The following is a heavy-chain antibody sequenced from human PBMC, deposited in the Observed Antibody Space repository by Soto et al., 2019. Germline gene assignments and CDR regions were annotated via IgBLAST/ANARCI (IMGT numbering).Heavy chain of an antibody. CDR2: IYSSGST. V-gene: IGHV4-59*08. CDR1: GGSISSYY. J-gene: IGHJ4*02. Sequence: QVQLQESGPGLVKPSETLSLTCTVSGGSISSYYWSWIRQPPGKGLEWIGYIYSSGSTNYNPSLKSRVTXSVXTXRNQFSLKLSSVTAADTAVYYCARLPPGPRVDYFDYWGQGTLVTVSS. CDR3: ARLPPGPRVDYFDY. D-gene: IGHD2-15*01.